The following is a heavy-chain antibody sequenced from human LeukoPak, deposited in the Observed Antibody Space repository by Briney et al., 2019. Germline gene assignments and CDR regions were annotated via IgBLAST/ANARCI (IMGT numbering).Heavy chain of an antibody. J-gene: IGHJ4*02. Sequence: SETLSLTCTVSGGSISSYYWSWIPQPPGKGLDWIGYIHYSGSTNFNPSLKSRVSISADTSKNQFSLKLSSVTAADTAVYYCGRVNPLDSSGFFDTWGQGTLVTVSS. CDR1: GGSISSYY. CDR2: IHYSGST. V-gene: IGHV4-59*08. CDR3: GRVNPLDSSGFFDT. D-gene: IGHD6-25*01.